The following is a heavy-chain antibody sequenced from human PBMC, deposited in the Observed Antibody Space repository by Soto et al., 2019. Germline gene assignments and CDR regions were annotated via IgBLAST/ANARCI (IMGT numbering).Heavy chain of an antibody. CDR3: AKVSRMGSAIDFDY. D-gene: IGHD2-8*01. CDR1: GYTFSNYD. J-gene: IGHJ4*02. Sequence: QVQLVQSGAELKKLGASVKVSCKASGYTFSNYDMNWVRQATGQGPEWIGWVNPNNGDTGYAQKFQGRVTLTTDISTTTAYMELTSLRSEDTAIYYCAKVSRMGSAIDFDYWGQGTLITVSS. V-gene: IGHV1-8*01. CDR2: VNPNNGDT.